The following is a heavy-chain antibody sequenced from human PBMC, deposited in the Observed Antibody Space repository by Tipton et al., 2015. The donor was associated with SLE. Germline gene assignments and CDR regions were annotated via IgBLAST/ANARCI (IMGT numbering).Heavy chain of an antibody. V-gene: IGHV4-34*01. CDR2: INHSRST. CDR3: AGRVNYYYGMDV. CDR1: GGSFSGYY. D-gene: IGHD4-11*01. Sequence: TLSLTCAVYGGSFSGYYWSWIRQPPGKGLEWIGEINHSRSTNYNPSLKSRVTISVDTSKNQFSLKLSSVTAADAAVYYCAGRVNYYYGMDVWGQGTTVTVSS. J-gene: IGHJ6*02.